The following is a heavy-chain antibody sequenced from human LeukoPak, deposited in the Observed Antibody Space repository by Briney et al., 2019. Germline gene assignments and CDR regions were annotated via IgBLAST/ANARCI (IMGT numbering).Heavy chain of an antibody. CDR2: ISSSSSYT. CDR1: GFTFSDYY. Sequence: GGPLRLSCAASGFTFSDYYMSWIRQTPGKGLEWVSYISSSSSYTNYADSVKGRFTISRDGAKNSLFLQMSSLRAEDTAVYYCARAAGGGYSYFFDYWGQGTLVTVSS. CDR3: ARAAGGGYSYFFDY. J-gene: IGHJ4*02. D-gene: IGHD3-22*01. V-gene: IGHV3-11*06.